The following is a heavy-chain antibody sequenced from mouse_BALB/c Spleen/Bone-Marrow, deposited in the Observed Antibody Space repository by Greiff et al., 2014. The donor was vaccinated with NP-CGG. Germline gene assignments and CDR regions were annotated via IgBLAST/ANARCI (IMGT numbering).Heavy chain of an antibody. CDR3: AREAAYYGNYGDDY. CDR2: INPYNDGT. J-gene: IGHJ2*01. D-gene: IGHD2-10*01. V-gene: IGHV1-14*01. CDR1: GYTFTSYV. Sequence: EVKLQESGPELVKPGASEKMSCKASGYTFTSYVMHWVKQKPGQGLEWIGYINPYNDGTKYNEKFKGKATLTSDKSSSTAYMELSSLTSEDSAVYYCAREAAYYGNYGDDYWGQGTTLTVSS.